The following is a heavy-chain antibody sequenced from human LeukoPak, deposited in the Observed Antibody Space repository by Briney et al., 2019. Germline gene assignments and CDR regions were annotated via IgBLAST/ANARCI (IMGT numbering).Heavy chain of an antibody. CDR3: ARGYYGSGSYYGIDY. D-gene: IGHD3-10*01. CDR2: INPNSGGT. CDR1: GYTFTGYY. Sequence: ASVKVSCKASGYTFTGYYTHWVRQAPGQGLEWMGRINPNSGGTNYAQKFQGRVTMTRDTSISTAYMELSRLRSDDTAVYYCARGYYGSGSYYGIDYWGQGTLVTVSS. J-gene: IGHJ4*02. V-gene: IGHV1-2*06.